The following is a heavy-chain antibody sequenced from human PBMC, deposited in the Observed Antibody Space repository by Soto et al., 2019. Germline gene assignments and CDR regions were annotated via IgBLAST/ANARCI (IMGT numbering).Heavy chain of an antibody. D-gene: IGHD3-22*01. CDR3: AIYSSNNYDSSANYDS. Sequence: QVHLQESGPGLVKSSGTLSLTCGVSGAPISTGNWWTWVRQPPGKGLEWIGAIYHGGNTNYGPSIKSRVTISVDNAISQLSLSLSSVTAGNTAVYYCAIYSSNNYDSSANYDSWGQEALVTVS. CDR2: IYHGGNT. J-gene: IGHJ5*01. CDR1: GAPISTGNW. V-gene: IGHV4-4*02.